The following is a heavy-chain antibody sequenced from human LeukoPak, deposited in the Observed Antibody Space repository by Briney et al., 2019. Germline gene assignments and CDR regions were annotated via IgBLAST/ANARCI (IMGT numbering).Heavy chain of an antibody. J-gene: IGHJ4*02. Sequence: GESLKISCAASGFTFDDYGMSWVRQTPGKGLEWVSGINWNGDSTGYADSVKGRFIISRDNAKNSLYLQMNSLRAEDTAFYYCARVGGATGYYFDSWGQGTLVTVSS. V-gene: IGHV3-20*04. CDR2: INWNGDST. CDR3: ARVGGATGYYFDS. D-gene: IGHD3-16*01. CDR1: GFTFDDYG.